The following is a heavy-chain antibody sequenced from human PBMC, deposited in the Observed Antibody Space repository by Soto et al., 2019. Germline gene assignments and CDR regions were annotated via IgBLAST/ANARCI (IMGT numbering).Heavy chain of an antibody. D-gene: IGHD5-18*01. CDR2: ISWNSSNI. CDR1: RFTFDDYA. J-gene: IGHJ3*02. CDR3: AKPYTAKARFAFDI. Sequence: EVQLVESGGGLVQPGGSLRLSCAASRFTFDDYAMHWVRQTPGKGLEWVSAISWNSSNIGYADSVKGRFTVSRDNAKNSLYLQMNSLRAEDTAVYYCAKPYTAKARFAFDIWGQGTMVTVSS. V-gene: IGHV3-9*01.